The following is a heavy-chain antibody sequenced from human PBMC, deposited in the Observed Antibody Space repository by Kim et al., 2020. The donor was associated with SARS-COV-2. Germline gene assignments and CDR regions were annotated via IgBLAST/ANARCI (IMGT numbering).Heavy chain of an antibody. CDR1: GIPFSNAW. V-gene: IGHV3-15*01. J-gene: IGHJ4*02. CDR3: TTVSMR. Sequence: GGSLRLSCAVSGIPFSNAWFNWVRQSPGKGLEWVGRIKSKTDGGTADLAAPVKGRFAISSDDSKNTLSLLMNNVETDDSAVYYCTTVSMRWGQGTQVTVS. CDR2: IKSKTDGGTA. D-gene: IGHD2-2*01.